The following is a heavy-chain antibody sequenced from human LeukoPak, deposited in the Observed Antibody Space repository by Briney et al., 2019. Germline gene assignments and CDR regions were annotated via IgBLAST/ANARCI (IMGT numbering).Heavy chain of an antibody. CDR1: GYTFTSYG. D-gene: IGHD3-22*01. CDR3: ARLFHPGYYYSRAEYFQH. CDR2: ISAYNGNT. J-gene: IGHJ1*01. V-gene: IGHV1-18*01. Sequence: ASVTVSFTASGYTFTSYGISWVRQAPGQGREWMGGISAYNGNTNYAHKLQGRVTMTTAPSTSTASMELRSLRSDDTAVYYCARLFHPGYYYSRAEYFQHWGQGTLVTVSS.